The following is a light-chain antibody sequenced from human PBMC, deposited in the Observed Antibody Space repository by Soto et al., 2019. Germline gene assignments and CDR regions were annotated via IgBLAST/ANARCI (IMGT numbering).Light chain of an antibody. Sequence: EIVLTQSPGTLSLSPGERATLSCRASQSVSSSYLAWYHQKPGQAPRLLIYGASSRADGIADRFSGSGSGTDFTLTISRLEREDFEVYYCPQYGSSPMYPFGQAAKRES. CDR3: PQYGSSPMYP. CDR1: QSVSSSY. J-gene: IGKJ2*01. CDR2: GAS. V-gene: IGKV3-20*01.